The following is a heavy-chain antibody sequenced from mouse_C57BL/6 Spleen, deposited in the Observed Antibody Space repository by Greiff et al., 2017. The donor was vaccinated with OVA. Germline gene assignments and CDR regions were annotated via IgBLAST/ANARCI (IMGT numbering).Heavy chain of an antibody. V-gene: IGHV1-76*01. J-gene: IGHJ3*01. D-gene: IGHD1-1*01. Sequence: QVQLKQSGAELVRPGASVKLSCKASGYTFTDYYINWVKQRPGQGLEWIARIYPGSGNTYYNEKFKGKATLTAEKSSSTAYMQLSSLTSEDSAVYFCASGGLRGFAYWGQGTLVTVSA. CDR2: IYPGSGNT. CDR1: GYTFTDYY. CDR3: ASGGLRGFAY.